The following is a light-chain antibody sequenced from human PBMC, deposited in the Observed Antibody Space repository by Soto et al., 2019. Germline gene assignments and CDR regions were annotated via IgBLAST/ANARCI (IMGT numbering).Light chain of an antibody. Sequence: DIQLTQSPSTLSASVGDRVTLTCRASQSLNTRLAWYQQRPGKAPKLLIYDASTLESGVPSGFSGGGSGTEFTLTINNLQPDDLATYICQQYKSYSTFGRGTKVDIK. J-gene: IGKJ1*01. CDR1: QSLNTR. CDR3: QQYKSYST. V-gene: IGKV1-5*01. CDR2: DAS.